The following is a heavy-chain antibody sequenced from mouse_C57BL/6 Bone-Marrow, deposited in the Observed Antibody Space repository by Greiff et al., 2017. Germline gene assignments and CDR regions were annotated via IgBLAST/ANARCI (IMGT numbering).Heavy chain of an antibody. CDR2: IRSKSNNYAT. V-gene: IGHV10-1*01. CDR3: VRLHYGSSYGGYCDV. J-gene: IGHJ1*03. D-gene: IGHD1-1*01. CDR1: GFSFNTYA. Sequence: EVQLVESGGGLVQPKGSLKLSCAASGFSFNTYAMNWVRQAPGKGLEWVARIRSKSNNYATYYADSVKDRFTISRDDSESMLYLQMNNLKTEDTAMYYCVRLHYGSSYGGYCDVWGTGTTVTVSS.